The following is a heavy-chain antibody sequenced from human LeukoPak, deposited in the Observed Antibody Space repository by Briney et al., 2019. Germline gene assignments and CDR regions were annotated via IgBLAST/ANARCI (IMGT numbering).Heavy chain of an antibody. V-gene: IGHV1-18*01. D-gene: IGHD6-6*01. CDR2: ISAYNGNT. J-gene: IGHJ6*04. Sequence: ASVNVSCKASVYTFTSYGISWVPHAPGQGLEWMGWISAYNGNTNYAQKLRGRVTMTTDTSTSTAYIELRSLKSDDAAVYYCARHPSHYCYGMDVWGEGTTVSVSS. CDR3: ARHPSHYCYGMDV. CDR1: VYTFTSYG.